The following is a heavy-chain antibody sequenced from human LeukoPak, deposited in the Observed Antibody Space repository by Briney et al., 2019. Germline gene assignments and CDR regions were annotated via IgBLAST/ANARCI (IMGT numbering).Heavy chain of an antibody. J-gene: IGHJ4*02. CDR3: AAVVTNVGGYDGGGDY. Sequence: SVTVSCKASGFTFTSSAMQWVRQARGQRLEWIGWIVVGSGNTNYAQKFQERVTITRDMSTSTAYMELSSLRSEDTAVYYCAAVVTNVGGYDGGGDYWGQGTLVTVSS. V-gene: IGHV1-58*02. CDR1: GFTFTSSA. D-gene: IGHD5-12*01. CDR2: IVVGSGNT.